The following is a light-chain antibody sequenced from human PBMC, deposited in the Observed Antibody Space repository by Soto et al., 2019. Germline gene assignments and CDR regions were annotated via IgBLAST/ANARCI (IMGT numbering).Light chain of an antibody. CDR1: QNVRDS. Sequence: ETVMTQSPATLSVSPGERATLSCRASQNVRDSLSWYQQKPGQAPRLLIYGASTRATGIPARFSGSGSGTEFTLTISSLQSEDFAIYFCQQYDTWPRTFGQGTKVEIK. CDR2: GAS. CDR3: QQYDTWPRT. V-gene: IGKV3-15*01. J-gene: IGKJ1*01.